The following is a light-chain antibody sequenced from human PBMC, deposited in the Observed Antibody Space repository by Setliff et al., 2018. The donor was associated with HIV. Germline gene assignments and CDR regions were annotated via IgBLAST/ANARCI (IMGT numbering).Light chain of an antibody. CDR3: AAWDDLSSPDVQ. CDR2: RNN. CDR1: SSNIGNNY. J-gene: IGLJ2*01. Sequence: QSALTQPPSVSATPGQTVTMSCSGSSSNIGNNYVYWYQQLPGMAPKLLTYRNNQRPSDVPERFSGSKSGTSASLAISGLRSEDEADYYCAAWDDLSSPDVQFGGGTK. V-gene: IGLV1-47*01.